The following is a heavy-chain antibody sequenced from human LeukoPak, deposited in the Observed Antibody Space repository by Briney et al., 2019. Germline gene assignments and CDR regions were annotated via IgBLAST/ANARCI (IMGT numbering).Heavy chain of an antibody. V-gene: IGHV1-46*01. CDR2: INPSGGST. Sequence: ASVKVSCKASGYTFTSYYMHWVRQAPGQGLEWMGIINPSGGSTSYAQKSQGRVTMTRDTSTSTVYMELSSLRSEDTAVYYCARATLVNYWHRDIDYYYGMDVWGQGTTVTVSS. CDR1: GYTFTSYY. CDR3: ARATLVNYWHRDIDYYYGMDV. J-gene: IGHJ6*02. D-gene: IGHD2-15*01.